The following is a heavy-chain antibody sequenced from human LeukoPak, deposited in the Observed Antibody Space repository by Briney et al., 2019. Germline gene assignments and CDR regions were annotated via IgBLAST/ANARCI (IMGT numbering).Heavy chain of an antibody. CDR1: GFTFSSYS. D-gene: IGHD3-22*01. Sequence: GGSLRLSCAASGFTFSSYSMNWVRQAPGKGLEWVSSISSSSYIYYADSVKGRFTISRDNAKNSLYLQMNSLRAEDTAVYYCARGYYYDSSGSVAPFDYWGQGTLVTVSS. J-gene: IGHJ4*02. CDR3: ARGYYYDSSGSVAPFDY. CDR2: ISSSSYI. V-gene: IGHV3-21*01.